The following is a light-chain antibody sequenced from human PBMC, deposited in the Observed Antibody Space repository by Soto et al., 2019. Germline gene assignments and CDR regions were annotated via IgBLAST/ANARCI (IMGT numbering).Light chain of an antibody. CDR2: GAS. CDR1: QSVIGK. Sequence: EILMTQSPSTLSVSPGDRATLSCGASQSVIGKLAWYQQTPGQAPRLLIYGASNRATGIPDMFSGSGSGTDFTLTISRPEPEDFAVYYCQQYGSSGTFGQGTKVDIK. V-gene: IGKV3-20*01. J-gene: IGKJ1*01. CDR3: QQYGSSGT.